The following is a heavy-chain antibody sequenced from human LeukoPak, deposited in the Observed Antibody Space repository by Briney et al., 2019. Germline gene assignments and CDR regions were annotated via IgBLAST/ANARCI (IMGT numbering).Heavy chain of an antibody. V-gene: IGHV3-74*01. CDR3: VSFYETY. D-gene: IGHD2/OR15-2a*01. Sequence: HPGGSLRLSCVVSGLIFRAYGMHWVRQAPGKGLVWVSHINSDGSWTSYADSVKGRFTISKDNAKNTVYLQMNSLRAEDTAVYYCVSFYETYWGRGTLVTVSS. CDR1: GLIFRAYG. CDR2: INSDGSWT. J-gene: IGHJ4*02.